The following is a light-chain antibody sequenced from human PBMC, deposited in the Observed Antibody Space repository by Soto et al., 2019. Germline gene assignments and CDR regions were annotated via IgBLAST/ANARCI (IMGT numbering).Light chain of an antibody. V-gene: IGLV2-8*01. CDR1: SSDVGGYNF. Sequence: QSALTQPPSASGSPGQSVTISCTGTSSDVGGYNFVSWYQQHPGKAPQLIIYEVTKRPSGVPGRFSGSKSGNTASLTVSGLQTEDEADYYCSSYAATNNYVFGSGTKVTVL. J-gene: IGLJ1*01. CDR3: SSYAATNNYV. CDR2: EVT.